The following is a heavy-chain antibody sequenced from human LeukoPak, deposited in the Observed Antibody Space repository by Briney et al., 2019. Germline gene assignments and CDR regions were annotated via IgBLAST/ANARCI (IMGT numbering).Heavy chain of an antibody. CDR1: GYTFTSYD. V-gene: IGHV1-8*01. CDR3: ARGGKVGMVRGVIPH. Sequence: GASVKVSCKASGYTFTSYDINWVRQATGQGLEWMGWMNPNSGNTGYAQKFQGRVTITRNTSISTAYMELSSLRSEDTAVYYCARGGKVGMVRGVIPHWGQGTLVTVSS. J-gene: IGHJ4*02. D-gene: IGHD3-10*01. CDR2: MNPNSGNT.